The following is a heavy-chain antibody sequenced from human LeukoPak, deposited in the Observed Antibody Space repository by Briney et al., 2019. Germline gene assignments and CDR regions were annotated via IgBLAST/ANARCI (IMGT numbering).Heavy chain of an antibody. Sequence: ASVKVSCKASGYTFTGYYMHWVRQAPGQGLEWMGWINPNSGGTNYAQKFQGRVTMTRDTSISTAYMELSRLRSDDTAVYYCARVPHSSGWYFGNYWGQGTLVTVSS. V-gene: IGHV1-2*02. CDR3: ARVPHSSGWYFGNY. D-gene: IGHD6-19*01. CDR1: GYTFTGYY. CDR2: INPNSGGT. J-gene: IGHJ4*02.